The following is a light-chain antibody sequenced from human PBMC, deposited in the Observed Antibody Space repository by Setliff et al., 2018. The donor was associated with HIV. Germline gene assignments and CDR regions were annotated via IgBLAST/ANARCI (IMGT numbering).Light chain of an antibody. CDR3: ASYRSPATYV. CDR1: TSNVGGYNY. J-gene: IGLJ1*01. V-gene: IGLV2-11*01. Sequence: QSVLTQPRSVSGSPGQSVTISCTGNTSNVGGYNYVSWYQQYPGKAPKLMIYDVTKRPSGVPDRFSGSKSGNTASLTISGLQTEDEADYFCASYRSPATYVFGIGTKVTVL. CDR2: DVT.